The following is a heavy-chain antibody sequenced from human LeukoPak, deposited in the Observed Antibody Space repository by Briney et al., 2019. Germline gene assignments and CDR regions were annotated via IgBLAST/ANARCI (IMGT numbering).Heavy chain of an antibody. CDR1: GYTFTSSD. J-gene: IGHJ6*03. V-gene: IGHV1-8*03. CDR3: ARAGSVISYYSYYMDV. CDR2: MNPNSGNT. D-gene: IGHD2-15*01. Sequence: ASVKVSCKASGYTFTSSDINWVRQATGQGLEWMGWMNPNSGNTGYAQKFQGRVTITSNTSMSTAYMELSSLRSEDTAVYYCARAGSVISYYSYYMDVWGRGTTVTVSS.